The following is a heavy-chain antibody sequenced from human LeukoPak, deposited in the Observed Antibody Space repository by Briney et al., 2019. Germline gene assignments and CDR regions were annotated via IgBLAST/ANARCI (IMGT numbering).Heavy chain of an antibody. D-gene: IGHD6-19*01. V-gene: IGHV1-18*01. Sequence: GASVKVSCKASGYTFTSYDINWVRQAPGQGLEWMGWISAYNGNTNYAQKLQGRVTMTTDTSTSTAYMELRSLRSADTAVYYCAREAGSSGWAWFDPWGQGTLVTV. CDR1: GYTFTSYD. J-gene: IGHJ5*02. CDR3: AREAGSSGWAWFDP. CDR2: ISAYNGNT.